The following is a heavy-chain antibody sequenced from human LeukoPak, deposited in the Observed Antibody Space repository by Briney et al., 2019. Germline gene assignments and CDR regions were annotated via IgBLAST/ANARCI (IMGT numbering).Heavy chain of an antibody. V-gene: IGHV3-74*01. CDR2: INSDGSST. Sequence: PGGSLRLSCAASGFTFSSYWMHWVRQAPGKGLVWVSRINSDGSSTSYADSVKGRFTISRDNAKNTLYLQMNSLRAEDTAVYYCARAEKNREYFDYWGQGTLVTVSS. CDR3: ARAEKNREYFDY. J-gene: IGHJ4*02. CDR1: GFTFSSYW.